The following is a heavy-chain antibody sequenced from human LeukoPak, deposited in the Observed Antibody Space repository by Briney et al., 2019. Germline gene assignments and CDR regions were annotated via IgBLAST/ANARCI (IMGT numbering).Heavy chain of an antibody. D-gene: IGHD1-1*01. CDR2: INPSGGST. Sequence: ASVKVSCKASGYTFTGYYMHWVRQAPGQGLEWMGIINPSGGSTSYAQKFQGRVTMTRDTSTSTVYMELSSLRSEDTAVYYCARVSAGTRSFDPWGQGTLVTVSS. V-gene: IGHV1-46*01. J-gene: IGHJ5*02. CDR3: ARVSAGTRSFDP. CDR1: GYTFTGYY.